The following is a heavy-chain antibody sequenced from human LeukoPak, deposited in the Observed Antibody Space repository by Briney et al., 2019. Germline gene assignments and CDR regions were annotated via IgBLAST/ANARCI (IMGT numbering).Heavy chain of an antibody. V-gene: IGHV3-21*01. D-gene: IGHD6-19*01. Sequence: PGGSLRLSCAASGFTFSSYSMNWVRQAPGKGLEWVSSISSSSSYIYYADSVKGRFTISRDNSKNTLYLQMNSLRAEDTAVYYCARIDLSSGTFDYWDQGTLVTVSS. CDR1: GFTFSSYS. J-gene: IGHJ4*02. CDR2: ISSSSSYI. CDR3: ARIDLSSGTFDY.